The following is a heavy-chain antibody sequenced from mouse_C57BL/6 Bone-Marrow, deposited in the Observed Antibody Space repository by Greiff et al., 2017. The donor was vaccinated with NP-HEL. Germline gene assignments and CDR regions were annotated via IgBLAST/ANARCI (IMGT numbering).Heavy chain of an antibody. J-gene: IGHJ4*01. CDR2: ISYSGST. CDR1: GYSITSGYD. Sequence: EVKLQESGPGMVKPSQSLSLTCTVTGYSITSGYDWHWIRHFPGHKLEWMGYISYSGSTNYNPSLNSRISITHDPSKNHFFLKLNSVTTEDTATYDCARDGDYPSRGRDYWGQGTSVTVSS. V-gene: IGHV3-1*01. D-gene: IGHD2-14*01. CDR3: ARDGDYPSRGRDY.